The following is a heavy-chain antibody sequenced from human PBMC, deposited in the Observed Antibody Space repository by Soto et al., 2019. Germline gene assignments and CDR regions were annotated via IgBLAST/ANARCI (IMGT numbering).Heavy chain of an antibody. Sequence: GASVKVSCKASGGTFSSYAIIWLRQGPGQGLEWMGGIIPIFGTANYAQKCQGRVTITADKSTSTAYMELSSLRSEDTAVYYCARSFDMVRGQFDPWGQGTLVTVSS. J-gene: IGHJ5*02. CDR1: GGTFSSYA. D-gene: IGHD3-10*01. V-gene: IGHV1-69*06. CDR2: IIPIFGTA. CDR3: ARSFDMVRGQFDP.